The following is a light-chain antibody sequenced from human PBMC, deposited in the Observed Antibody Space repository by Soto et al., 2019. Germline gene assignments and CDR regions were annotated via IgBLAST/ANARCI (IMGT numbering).Light chain of an antibody. J-gene: IGLJ1*01. CDR2: EVS. CDR1: SSDGGAYRY. Sequence: QSVLTQPASVSGSPGQSSTISCTGTSSDGGAYRYVSWHQHHPGKGPKLRSYEVSNRPSGVSHRFSGSTSGNTASLPISGLPAADEAHYYCSSFTSSRTLAVFGTGTKAPVL. V-gene: IGLV2-14*01. CDR3: SSFTSSRTLAV.